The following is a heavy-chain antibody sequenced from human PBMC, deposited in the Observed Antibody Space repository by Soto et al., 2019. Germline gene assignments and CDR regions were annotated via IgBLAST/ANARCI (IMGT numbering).Heavy chain of an antibody. CDR2: IYYSGST. D-gene: IGHD6-19*01. CDR3: ARLAVAGQADYFDY. V-gene: IGHV4-59*08. CDR1: GRSISSYY. Sequence: SETLSLTCTASGRSISSYYWSWFRPPPGKGLEWIGYIYYSGSTNYNPSLKSRVTISVDTSKNQFSLKLSSVTAADTAVYYCARLAVAGQADYFDYWGQGTLVTVSS. J-gene: IGHJ4*02.